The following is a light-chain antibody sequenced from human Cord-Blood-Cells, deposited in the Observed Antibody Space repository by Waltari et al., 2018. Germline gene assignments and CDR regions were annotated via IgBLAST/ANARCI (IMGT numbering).Light chain of an antibody. J-gene: IGLJ3*02. CDR2: EVS. CDR1: SSDVGGYNY. CDR3: SSYTSSSTV. Sequence: QSALTQPASVSGSPGHSITISCPATSSDVGGYNYVSWYQQHPGKAPKLMIYEVSKRPSGVSNRFSGSKSGNTASLTISGLQAEDEADYYCSSYTSSSTVFGGGTKLTVL. V-gene: IGLV2-14*01.